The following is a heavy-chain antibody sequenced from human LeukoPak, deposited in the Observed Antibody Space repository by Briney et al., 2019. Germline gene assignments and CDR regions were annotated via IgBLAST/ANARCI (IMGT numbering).Heavy chain of an antibody. V-gene: IGHV1-69*13. J-gene: IGHJ6*03. CDR2: IIPVLSTA. Sequence: ASVKVSCKASGDTFSRYAISWVRQAPGQGLESMGGIIPVLSTANYAQKFQDRVTITADESTSTTYMELSSLKSEDTAVYYCATTGGDIYYYYMDVWGKGTTVAISS. CDR1: GDTFSRYA. D-gene: IGHD3-16*01. CDR3: ATTGGDIYYYYMDV.